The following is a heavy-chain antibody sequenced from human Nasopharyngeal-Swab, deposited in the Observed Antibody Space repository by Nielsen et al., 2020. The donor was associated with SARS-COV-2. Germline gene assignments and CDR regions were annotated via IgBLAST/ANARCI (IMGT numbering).Heavy chain of an antibody. CDR2: IKEDGGET. J-gene: IGHJ6*02. Sequence: WIRQPPGKGLEWVAFIKEDGGETYYVDAVKGRFTISRDNAKNSLNLQMNSLRAEDTAVYYCARRRLRLSYYYYGMDVWGQGTTVTVSS. CDR3: ARRRLRLSYYYYGMDV. D-gene: IGHD4-17*01. V-gene: IGHV3-7*01.